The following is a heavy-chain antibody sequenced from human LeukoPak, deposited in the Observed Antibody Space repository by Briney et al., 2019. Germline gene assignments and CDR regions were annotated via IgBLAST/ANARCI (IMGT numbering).Heavy chain of an antibody. CDR2: ISYDGSNK. V-gene: IGHV3-30-3*01. CDR3: ARERYYYDSSGYYRLFDY. CDR1: GFTFSSYA. D-gene: IGHD3-22*01. Sequence: GGSLRLSCAASGFTFSSYAMHWVRRAPGKGLEWVAVISYDGSNKYYADSVKGRFTISRDNSKNTLYLQMNSLRAEDTAVYYCARERYYYDSSGYYRLFDYWGQGTLVTVSS. J-gene: IGHJ4*02.